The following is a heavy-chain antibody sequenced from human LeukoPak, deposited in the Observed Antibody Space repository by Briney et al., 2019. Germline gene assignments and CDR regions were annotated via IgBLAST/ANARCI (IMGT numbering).Heavy chain of an antibody. CDR1: GFTFSSYS. J-gene: IGHJ4*02. D-gene: IGHD3-10*01. CDR3: ARYPDLGSGRPYYFDY. V-gene: IGHV3-48*02. CDR2: ISSSSSAI. Sequence: GGSLRLACAASGFTFSSYSMNWVRQAPGKGLEWVSYISSSSSAIYYADSVKGRFTISRDNAKNSLYLQMNSLRDEDTAVYYCARYPDLGSGRPYYFDYWGQGALVTVSS.